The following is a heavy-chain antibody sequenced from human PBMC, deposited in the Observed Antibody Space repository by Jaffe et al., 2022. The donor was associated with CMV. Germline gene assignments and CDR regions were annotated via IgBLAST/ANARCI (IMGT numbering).Heavy chain of an antibody. V-gene: IGHV4-59*01. D-gene: IGHD4-17*01. CDR3: AGAWRLRLDY. CDR1: GGSISSYY. J-gene: IGHJ4*02. CDR2: IYYSGST. Sequence: QVQLQESGPGLVKPSETLSLTCTVSGGSISSYYWSWIRQPPGKGLEWIGYIYYSGSTNYNPSLKSRVTISVDTSKNQFSLKLSSVTAADTAVYYCAGAWRLRLDYWGQGTLVTVSS.